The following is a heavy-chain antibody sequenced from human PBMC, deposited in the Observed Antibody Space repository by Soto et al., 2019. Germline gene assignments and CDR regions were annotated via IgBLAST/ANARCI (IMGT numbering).Heavy chain of an antibody. CDR2: ISAYNGNT. J-gene: IGHJ6*02. CDR3: ATVKYCPPYYYYYGMDV. Sequence: QVQLVQSGAEVKKPGASVKVSCKASGHTFTSYGISWVRQAPGQGLEWMGWISAYNGNTNYAQKLQGRVTMTTDTSTSTAYMEPRSLRSDDTAVYSCATVKYCPPYYYYYGMDVWGQGTTVTVSS. CDR1: GHTFTSYG. D-gene: IGHD2-21*02. V-gene: IGHV1-18*01.